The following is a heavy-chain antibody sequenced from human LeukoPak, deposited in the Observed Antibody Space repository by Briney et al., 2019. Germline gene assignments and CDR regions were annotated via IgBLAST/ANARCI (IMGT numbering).Heavy chain of an antibody. CDR1: GYSFTAFY. CDR2: IHPRRGDT. V-gene: IGHV1-2*02. CDR3: ARVPNIVVVTAYFDY. D-gene: IGHD2-21*02. Sequence: ASVKVSCKTSGYSFTAFYIHWVRQAPGQGLEWMGWIHPRRGDTNYAQKFQGRVTMTRDTSISTAYLDLSSLRSDDTAVYYCARVPNIVVVTAYFDYWGQGTLVTVSS. J-gene: IGHJ4*02.